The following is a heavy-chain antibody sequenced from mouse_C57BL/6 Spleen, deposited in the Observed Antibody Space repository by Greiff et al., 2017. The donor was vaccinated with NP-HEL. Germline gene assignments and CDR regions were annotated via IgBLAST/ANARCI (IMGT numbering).Heavy chain of an antibody. CDR1: GYTFTSYW. J-gene: IGHJ2*01. CDR2: IYPGSGST. V-gene: IGHV1-55*01. Sequence: QVQLQQPGAELVKPGASVKMSCKASGYTFTSYWITWVKQRPGQGLEWIGDIYPGSGSTNYNEKFKSKATLTVDTSSSPAYMQLSSLTSEDSAVYYCARSPFTTVVATGYFDYWGQGTTLTVSS. D-gene: IGHD1-1*01. CDR3: ARSPFTTVVATGYFDY.